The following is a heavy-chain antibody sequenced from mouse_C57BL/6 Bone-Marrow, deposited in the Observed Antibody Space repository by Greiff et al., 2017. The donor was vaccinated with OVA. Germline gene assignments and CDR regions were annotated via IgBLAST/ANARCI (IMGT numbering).Heavy chain of an antibody. D-gene: IGHD4-1*01. Sequence: QVQLQQSGAELVKPGASVKLSCKASGYTFTEYTIHWVKQRSGQGLEWIGWFYPGSGSIKYNEKFKDKATLTADKSSSTVYMELSRLTSEDSAVYFCARHEDRNLGNWEKKAWFAYWGQGTLVTVSA. CDR1: GYTFTEYT. CDR2: FYPGSGSI. CDR3: ARHEDRNLGNWEKKAWFAY. V-gene: IGHV1-62-2*01. J-gene: IGHJ3*01.